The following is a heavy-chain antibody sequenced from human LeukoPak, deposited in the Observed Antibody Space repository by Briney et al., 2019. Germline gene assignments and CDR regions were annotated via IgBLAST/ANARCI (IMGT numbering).Heavy chain of an antibody. CDR3: AEAYCGGDCYSDAFDI. J-gene: IGHJ3*02. V-gene: IGHV4-34*01. CDR1: GGSFSISY. D-gene: IGHD2-21*02. Sequence: SETLSLTCGVSGGSFSISYWSWIRQPPGKGLEWIGQIYHSGGANYNPSLRSRVTISVDTSKNQFSLKLSSVTAADTAVYCCAEAYCGGDCYSDAFDIWGQGTMVTVSS. CDR2: IYHSGGA.